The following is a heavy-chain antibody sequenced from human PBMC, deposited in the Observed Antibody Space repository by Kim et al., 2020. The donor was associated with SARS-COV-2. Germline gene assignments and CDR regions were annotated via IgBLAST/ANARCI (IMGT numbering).Heavy chain of an antibody. CDR1: GGSISSYY. J-gene: IGHJ5*02. Sequence: SENLSLTCTVSGGSISSYYWSWIRQPPGKGLEWIGYIYYSGSTNYNPSLKSRVTISVDTSKNQFSLKLSSVTAADTAVYYCAREGPDSSGWYRWFDPWGQGTLVTVSS. D-gene: IGHD6-19*01. V-gene: IGHV4-59*01. CDR3: AREGPDSSGWYRWFDP. CDR2: IYYSGST.